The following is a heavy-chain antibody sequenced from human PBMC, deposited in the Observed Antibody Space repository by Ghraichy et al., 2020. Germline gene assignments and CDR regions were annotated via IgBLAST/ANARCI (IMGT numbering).Heavy chain of an antibody. CDR3: ARAGGDDYTWVFDL. J-gene: IGHJ4*02. Sequence: SQTLSLTCAVSGDSISSEGYYWTWIRQSPVKGLEWIGYIYHTGGTHYNPSFRGRLFMAVDKSTDQFSVHLTSVTAADSAVYYCARAGGDDYTWVFDLWGQGHLVTVSS. CDR1: GDSISSEGYY. V-gene: IGHV4-31*02. CDR2: IYHTGGT. D-gene: IGHD4-11*01.